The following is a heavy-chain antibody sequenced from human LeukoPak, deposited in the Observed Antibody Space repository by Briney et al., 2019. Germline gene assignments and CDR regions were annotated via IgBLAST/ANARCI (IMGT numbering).Heavy chain of an antibody. CDR3: ANLQQALFIVAKAFDI. Sequence: GGSLRLSRAASGFTFSSYWMSWVRQAPGKGLEWVSAISGSGGSTYYADSVKGRFTISRDNSKNTLYLQMNSLRAEDTAVYYCANLQQALFIVAKAFDIWGQGTMVTVSS. CDR1: GFTFSSYW. V-gene: IGHV3-23*01. J-gene: IGHJ3*02. CDR2: ISGSGGST. D-gene: IGHD3-16*02.